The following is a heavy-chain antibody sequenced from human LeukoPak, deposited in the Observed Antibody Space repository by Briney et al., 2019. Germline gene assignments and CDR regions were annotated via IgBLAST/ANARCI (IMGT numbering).Heavy chain of an antibody. J-gene: IGHJ5*02. CDR2: IYTSGST. Sequence: SETLSLICTVSGGSISSYYWSWIRQPAGKGLEWIGRIYTSGSTNYNPSLKSRVTMSVDTSKNQFSLKLSSVTAADTAMYYCARWSVGSSGWYSWFDPWGQGTLVTVSS. D-gene: IGHD6-19*01. CDR1: GGSISSYY. V-gene: IGHV4-4*07. CDR3: ARWSVGSSGWYSWFDP.